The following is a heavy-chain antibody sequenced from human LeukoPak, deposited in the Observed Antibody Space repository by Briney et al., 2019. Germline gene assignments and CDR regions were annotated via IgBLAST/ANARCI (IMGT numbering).Heavy chain of an antibody. CDR2: ISSSSSYI. Sequence: PGGSLRLSCAASGFTFSSYSMNWVRQAPGKGLEWVSSISSSSSYIYYADSVKGRFTISRDNAKNTLYLQMNSLRPEDTAVYYCAKVRVGTAHFDYWGQGTLVTVSS. CDR3: AKVRVGTAHFDY. CDR1: GFTFSSYS. J-gene: IGHJ4*02. D-gene: IGHD2-15*01. V-gene: IGHV3-21*01.